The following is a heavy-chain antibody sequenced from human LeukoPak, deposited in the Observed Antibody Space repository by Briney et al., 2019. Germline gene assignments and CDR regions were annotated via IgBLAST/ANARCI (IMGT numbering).Heavy chain of an antibody. CDR1: GFTFCNFG. D-gene: IGHD5-12*01. J-gene: IGHJ4*02. CDR2: ISSSSSYI. V-gene: IGHV3-21*01. Sequence: GGSLRLSCAASGFTFCNFGINWVRQAPGKGLEWVSSISSSSSYISYADSVKGRFTISRDNAKNSLDLQMNSLRAEDTAVYYCARDHSGYDNYFDYWGQGTLVSVSS. CDR3: ARDHSGYDNYFDY.